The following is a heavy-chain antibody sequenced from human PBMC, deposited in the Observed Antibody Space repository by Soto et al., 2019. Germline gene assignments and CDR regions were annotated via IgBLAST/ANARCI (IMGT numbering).Heavy chain of an antibody. J-gene: IGHJ6*02. CDR2: ISYDGSNK. Sequence: GGSLRLSCAASGFTFSSYGMHWVRQAPGKGLEWVAVISYDGSNKYYADSVKGRFTISRDNSKNTLYLQMNSLRAEDTAVYYCAKIMAARLQRYEYYCMDVWGQGTTVTVSS. CDR3: AKIMAARLQRYEYYCMDV. V-gene: IGHV3-30*18. D-gene: IGHD6-6*01. CDR1: GFTFSSYG.